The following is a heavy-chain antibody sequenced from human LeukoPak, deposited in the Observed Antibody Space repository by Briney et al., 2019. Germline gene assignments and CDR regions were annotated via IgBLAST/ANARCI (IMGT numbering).Heavy chain of an antibody. CDR2: IWYDGSNK. CDR1: GFTFSSYG. Sequence: PGGSLRLSCAASGFTFSSYGMHWVRQAPGKGLEWVAVIWYDGSNKYYADSVKGRFTISRDNSKNTLYLQMNSLRAEDTAVYYCARDRTYGDYEGPNYWGQGTLVIVSS. V-gene: IGHV3-33*01. D-gene: IGHD4-17*01. J-gene: IGHJ4*02. CDR3: ARDRTYGDYEGPNY.